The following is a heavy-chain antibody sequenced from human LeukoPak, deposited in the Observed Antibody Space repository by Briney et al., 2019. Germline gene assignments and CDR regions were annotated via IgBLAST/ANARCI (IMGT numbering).Heavy chain of an antibody. CDR1: GFTFSSYA. CDR3: AVTTNRYYYDRKSGMDV. V-gene: IGHV3-23*01. Sequence: GGSLRLSCAASGFTFSSYAMSWVRQAPGKGLEWVSAISGSGGSTYYADSVKGRFTISRDNSKNTLYLQMNSLRAEDTAVYYCAVTTNRYYYDRKSGMDVWGQGTTVTVS. D-gene: IGHD3-22*01. J-gene: IGHJ6*02. CDR2: ISGSGGST.